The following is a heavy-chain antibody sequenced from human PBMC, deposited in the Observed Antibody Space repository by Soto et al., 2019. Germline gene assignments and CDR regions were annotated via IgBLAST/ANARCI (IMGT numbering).Heavy chain of an antibody. V-gene: IGHV4-59*01. CDR3: ARDRGNNGDRGGLFDT. D-gene: IGHD4-17*01. J-gene: IGHJ4*02. CDR2: VYYSGTT. Sequence: QVQLQESGPGLVRPSDTLSLTCSVSGYSMNTYYWSWIRQPPGKGLEWIGHVYYSGTTNYNPSLKSRLTISVDTSRNLFSLKLRSVTAADTAIYYCARDRGNNGDRGGLFDTWGQGTLVAVSS. CDR1: GYSMNTYY.